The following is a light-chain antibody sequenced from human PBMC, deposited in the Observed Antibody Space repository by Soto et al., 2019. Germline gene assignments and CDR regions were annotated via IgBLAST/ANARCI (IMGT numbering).Light chain of an antibody. J-gene: IGKJ4*01. Sequence: DIQMTQSPSSVSASVGDRVTITCRASQGTSSWVAWYQQKPGKAPNLLIYAASSLQSGVPSRFSGSGSGTEFTLTISSLQPAEFPAYSCQHADSFPVTFGGGTKVEIK. CDR2: AAS. CDR1: QGTSSW. V-gene: IGKV1-12*01. CDR3: QHADSFPVT.